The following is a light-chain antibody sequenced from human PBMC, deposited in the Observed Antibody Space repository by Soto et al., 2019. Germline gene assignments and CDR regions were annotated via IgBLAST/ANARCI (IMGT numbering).Light chain of an antibody. J-gene: IGLJ1*01. CDR1: SSDVGGYNY. Sequence: QSALTQPASVSGSPGQSITISCTGTSSDVGGYNYVSWYQQHPGKAPKLMIYDVSNRPSGVSNRFSGSKSGNTASLTISGLQAEDEADYYCSSYTTRSSSTYVFGTGIKVTVL. V-gene: IGLV2-14*01. CDR3: SSYTTRSSSTYV. CDR2: DVS.